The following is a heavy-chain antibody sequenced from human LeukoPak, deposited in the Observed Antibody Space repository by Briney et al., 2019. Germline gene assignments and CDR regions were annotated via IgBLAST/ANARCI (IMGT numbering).Heavy chain of an antibody. V-gene: IGHV3-23*01. CDR1: GFTFSSYA. J-gene: IGHJ5*02. Sequence: PGGSLRLSCAASGFTFSSYAMSWVRQAPGKGLEWVSAMSGSGGSTYYADSVKGRFTISRDNSKNTLYLQMNSLRAEDTAVYYCAKDALLWFREENWFDPWGQGTLVTVSS. D-gene: IGHD3-10*01. CDR2: MSGSGGST. CDR3: AKDALLWFREENWFDP.